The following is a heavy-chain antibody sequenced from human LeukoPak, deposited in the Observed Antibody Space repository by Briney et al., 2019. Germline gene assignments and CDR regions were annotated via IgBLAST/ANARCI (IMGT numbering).Heavy chain of an antibody. CDR3: ARGCGSGSYYCYYYYYYMDV. V-gene: IGHV1-2*02. CDR1: GYTFTGYY. CDR2: INPNSGGT. Sequence: ASVTVSCKASGYTFTGYYMHWVRQAPGQGLEWMGWINPNSGGTNYAQKFQGRVTMTRDTSISTAYMELSRLRSDDTAVYYCARGCGSGSYYCYYYYYYMDVWGKGTTVTISS. D-gene: IGHD3-10*01. J-gene: IGHJ6*03.